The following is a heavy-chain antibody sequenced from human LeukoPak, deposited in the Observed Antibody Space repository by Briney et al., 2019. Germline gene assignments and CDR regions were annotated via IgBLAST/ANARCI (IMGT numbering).Heavy chain of an antibody. J-gene: IGHJ4*02. Sequence: PGGSLRLSCAVSGVTFSNYEMNWVRQAPGKGLEWLSHISSSGTIIYYADSVKGRFTISKDNAKNSLYLQMNSLRAEDTAAYYCAGRFLEWSDVWGQGTLVTVSS. CDR3: AGRFLEWSDV. D-gene: IGHD3-3*01. V-gene: IGHV3-48*03. CDR1: GVTFSNYE. CDR2: ISSSGTII.